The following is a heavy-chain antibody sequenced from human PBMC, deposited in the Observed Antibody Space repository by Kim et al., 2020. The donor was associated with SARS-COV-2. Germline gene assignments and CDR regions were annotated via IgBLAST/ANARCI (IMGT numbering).Heavy chain of an antibody. J-gene: IGHJ4*02. CDR2: ISNSGVTT. D-gene: IGHD6-6*01. CDR1: GFTFSSYG. V-gene: IGHV3-23*01. Sequence: GGSLRLSCAASGFTFSSYGMSWVRQAPGKGLEWVSIISNSGVTTYYADSVKGPFTISRDNSKNTLYLQMNSLRAEDTALYYCAKRHSGSPPSLDYWGQGTLVTVSS. CDR3: AKRHSGSPPSLDY.